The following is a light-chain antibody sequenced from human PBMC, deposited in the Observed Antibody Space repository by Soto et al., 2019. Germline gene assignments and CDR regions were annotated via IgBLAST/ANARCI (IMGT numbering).Light chain of an antibody. Sequence: DVQLTQSPSTLSASVGDRVAITCQATQNIFNYLNWFQQRPGKAPQLLISDASHLEPGVPSRCSGQRSGTDFTLIISDLQPEDFAAYYCQKYEDLPLTFGGGTRVEV. CDR1: QNIFNY. J-gene: IGKJ4*01. CDR2: DAS. V-gene: IGKV1-33*01. CDR3: QKYEDLPLT.